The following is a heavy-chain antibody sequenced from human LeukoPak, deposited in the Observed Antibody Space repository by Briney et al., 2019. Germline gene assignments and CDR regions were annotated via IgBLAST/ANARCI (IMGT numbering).Heavy chain of an antibody. J-gene: IGHJ6*03. Sequence: ASVKVSCKASGYTFASYDINWVRQATGQGLEWMGWMNPNSGNTGYAQKFQGRVTITRNTSISTAYMELSSLRSEDTAVYYCARDSVVVIATQAYAYYYYMDVWGKGTTVTVSS. D-gene: IGHD2-21*01. CDR2: MNPNSGNT. CDR3: ARDSVVVIATQAYAYYYYMDV. V-gene: IGHV1-8*03. CDR1: GYTFASYD.